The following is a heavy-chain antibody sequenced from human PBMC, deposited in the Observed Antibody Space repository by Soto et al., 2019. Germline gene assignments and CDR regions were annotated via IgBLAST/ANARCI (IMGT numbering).Heavy chain of an antibody. Sequence: GGSLRLSCAASGFTVSSNYMSWVRQAPGKGLEWVSVIYSGGSTYYADSVKGRFTISRDNSKNTLYLQMNSLRAEDTAVYYCASAGTRRTQFDYWGQGTLVTVSS. CDR1: GFTVSSNY. CDR3: ASAGTRRTQFDY. CDR2: IYSGGST. V-gene: IGHV3-53*01. D-gene: IGHD3-10*01. J-gene: IGHJ4*02.